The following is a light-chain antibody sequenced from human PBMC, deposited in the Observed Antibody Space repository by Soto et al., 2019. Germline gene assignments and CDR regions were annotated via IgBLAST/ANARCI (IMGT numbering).Light chain of an antibody. CDR3: QQYNSYPT. CDR1: QSISSW. CDR2: KAS. V-gene: IGKV1-5*03. Sequence: DIQMTQSPPTLSASVGDRVTITCRASQSISSWLAWYQQKPGKAPKLLIYKASSLESGVPSRFSGSGSGTEFTLTISSLQPDDFATYYCQQYNSYPTFGQGTRLEMK. J-gene: IGKJ5*01.